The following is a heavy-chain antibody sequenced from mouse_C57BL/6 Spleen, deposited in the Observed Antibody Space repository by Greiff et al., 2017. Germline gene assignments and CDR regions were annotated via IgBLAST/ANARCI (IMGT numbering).Heavy chain of an antibody. J-gene: IGHJ2*01. D-gene: IGHD2-2*01. CDR1: GYTFTSYW. Sequence: VQLQQPGAELVRPGTSVKLSCKASGYTFTSYWMHWVKQRPGQGLEWIGVIDPSDSYTKYNQKFKGKATLTVDTSSSTAYMQLSSLTSEDSAVYYCARFYYGYDYFDYWGQGTTLTVAS. V-gene: IGHV1-59*01. CDR2: IDPSDSYT. CDR3: ARFYYGYDYFDY.